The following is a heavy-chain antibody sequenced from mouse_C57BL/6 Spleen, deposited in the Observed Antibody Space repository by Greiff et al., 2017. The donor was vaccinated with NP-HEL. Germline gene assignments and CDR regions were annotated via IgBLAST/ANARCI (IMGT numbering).Heavy chain of an antibody. CDR1: FYTSTSYF. CDR3: ASSYGNYVRHNDLDY. V-gene: IGHV1-50*01. D-gene: IGHD2-1*01. J-gene: IGHJ2*01. CDR2: IDPSSISH. Sequence: QVQLQQPGAELVKPFYPVKPPCKGSFYTSTSYFIQWLKHMPGQGLEWIGEIDPSSISHNYNQKFKGKATLTVDTSSSTAYMQLSSLTSEDSAVYYCASSYGNYVRHNDLDYWGQGTTLTVSS.